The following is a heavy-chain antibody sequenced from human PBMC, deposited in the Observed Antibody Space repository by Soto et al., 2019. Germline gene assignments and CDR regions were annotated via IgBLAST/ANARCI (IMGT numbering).Heavy chain of an antibody. CDR1: GYTFTSYG. Sequence: GASVKVSCKASGYTFTSYGISWVRQAPXQGLEWMGWISAYNGNTNYAQKLQGRVTMTTDTSTSTAYMELRSLRSDDTAVYYCARMGHYYDSSGYLYYFDYWGQGTLVTVSS. J-gene: IGHJ4*02. CDR2: ISAYNGNT. CDR3: ARMGHYYDSSGYLYYFDY. V-gene: IGHV1-18*01. D-gene: IGHD3-22*01.